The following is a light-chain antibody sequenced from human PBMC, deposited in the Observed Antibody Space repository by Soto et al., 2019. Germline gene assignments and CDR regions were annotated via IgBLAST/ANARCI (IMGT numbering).Light chain of an antibody. CDR3: AAWDDGLSGWV. J-gene: IGLJ3*02. CDR1: SSNIGSNY. Sequence: QSVLTQPPSASGTPGQRVTISCSGSSSNIGSNYVFWYRQFPGTAPKVLIYRNNQRPSGVPDRFSGSKSGTSASLAISGLRSEDDADYYCAAWDDGLSGWVFGGGTQLTVL. CDR2: RNN. V-gene: IGLV1-47*01.